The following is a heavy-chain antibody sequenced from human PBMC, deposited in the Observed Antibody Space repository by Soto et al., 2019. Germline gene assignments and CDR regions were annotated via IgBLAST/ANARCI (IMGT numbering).Heavy chain of an antibody. Sequence: ASVKVSCKASGYTFTSYGIHWVRQAPGQGLEWMGLLIPYNGDRIYAQKFQGRVILTTDTATNTAYMELGSLRSDDTAVYYCVRDASSGYRGWWDPWGQGTLVTVSS. CDR2: LIPYNGDR. CDR1: GYTFTSYG. D-gene: IGHD5-12*01. CDR3: VRDASSGYRGWWDP. J-gene: IGHJ5*02. V-gene: IGHV1-18*01.